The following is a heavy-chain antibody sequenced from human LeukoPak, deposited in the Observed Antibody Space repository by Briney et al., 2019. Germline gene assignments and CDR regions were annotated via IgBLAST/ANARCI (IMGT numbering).Heavy chain of an antibody. D-gene: IGHD3-22*01. CDR2: IYYSGTT. V-gene: IGHV4-59*12. J-gene: IGHJ6*03. CDR3: ARDYYDSSGSLTYYYYYMDV. Sequence: PSETLSLTCTVSGGSISSYYWNWIRQPPGKGLEWIGYIYYSGTTNYNPSLKSRVSMSVDTSKNQFSLKLSSVTAADTAVYYCARDYYDSSGSLTYYYYYMDVWGKGTTVTISS. CDR1: GGSISSYY.